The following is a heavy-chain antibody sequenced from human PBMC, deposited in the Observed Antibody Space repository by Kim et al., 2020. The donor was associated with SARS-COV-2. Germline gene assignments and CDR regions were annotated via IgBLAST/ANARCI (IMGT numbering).Heavy chain of an antibody. Sequence: HSPSFKGQVTISADQSISTAYLQWSSLKASDTAMYYCAREQWLYAFDIWGQGTMVTVSS. D-gene: IGHD6-19*01. CDR3: AREQWLYAFDI. V-gene: IGHV5-51*01. J-gene: IGHJ3*02.